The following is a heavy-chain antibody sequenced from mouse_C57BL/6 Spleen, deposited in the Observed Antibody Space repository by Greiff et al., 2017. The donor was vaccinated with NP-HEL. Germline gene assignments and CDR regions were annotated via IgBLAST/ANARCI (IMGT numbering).Heavy chain of an antibody. D-gene: IGHD2-5*01. Sequence: VQLQQSGAELVRPGASVTLSCKASGYTFTDYEMHWVKQTPVHGLEWIGAIDPETGGTAYNQKFKGKAILTADKSSSTAYMELRSLTSEDSAVYYCTRSYYSNPYFDYWGQGTTLTVSS. J-gene: IGHJ2*01. CDR3: TRSYYSNPYFDY. V-gene: IGHV1-15*01. CDR1: GYTFTDYE. CDR2: IDPETGGT.